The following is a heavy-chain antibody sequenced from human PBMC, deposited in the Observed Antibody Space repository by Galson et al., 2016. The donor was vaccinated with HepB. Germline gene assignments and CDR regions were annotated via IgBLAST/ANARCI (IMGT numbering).Heavy chain of an antibody. CDR2: IYWDDEK. D-gene: IGHD1-26*01. CDR3: AHSLSTVGGFDP. CDR1: GFSLSPSEVA. Sequence: PALVKPTQTLTLTCTFSGFSLSPSEVAVGWIRQPPGKALEWLALIYWDDEKRYNASLKSRLTVNKDTSKNQVVLKMTNMDPVDTGTYYCAHSLSTVGGFDPWGQGTLVTVSS. V-gene: IGHV2-5*02. J-gene: IGHJ5*02.